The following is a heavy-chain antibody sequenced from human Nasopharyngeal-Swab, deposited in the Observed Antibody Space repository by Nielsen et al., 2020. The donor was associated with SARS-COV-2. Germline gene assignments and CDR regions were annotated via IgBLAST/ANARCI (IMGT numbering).Heavy chain of an antibody. CDR3: AKGGGYSYYYGMDV. D-gene: IGHD5-18*01. CDR2: IGGSGGST. CDR1: GFTFSSYA. J-gene: IGHJ6*02. V-gene: IGHV3-23*01. Sequence: GGSLRLSCAASGFTFSSYAMSWVRQAPGKGLEWVSAIGGSGGSTYYADSVKGRFTISRDNSKNTLYLQMNSLRAEDTAVYYCAKGGGYSYYYGMDVWGQGTTVTVSS.